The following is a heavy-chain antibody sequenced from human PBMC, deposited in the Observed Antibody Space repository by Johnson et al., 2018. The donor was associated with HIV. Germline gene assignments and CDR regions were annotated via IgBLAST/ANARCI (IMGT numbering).Heavy chain of an antibody. V-gene: IGHV3-66*01. D-gene: IGHD5-18*01. J-gene: IGHJ3*02. CDR1: GFTVSSYA. CDR3: AKERGYSYGRGAFDI. Sequence: VQLVESGGGLEQPGGSLRVSCAASGFTVSSYAMSWVRQAPGKGLEWVSVIYNDGNTYYADSVKGRFTISRDNSKNTLYLQMNSLRAEDTAVYYCAKERGYSYGRGAFDIWGQGTMVTVSS. CDR2: IYNDGNT.